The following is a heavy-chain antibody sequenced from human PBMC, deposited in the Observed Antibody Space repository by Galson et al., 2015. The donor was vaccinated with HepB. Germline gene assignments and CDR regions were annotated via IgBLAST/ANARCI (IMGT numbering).Heavy chain of an antibody. Sequence: SVKVSCKASGYTFTSYAMHWVRQAPGQRLEWMGWINAGNGNTKYSQKFQGRVTITRDTSASTAYMELSSLRSEDTAVYYCARDPLITMVPSGWFDPWGQGTLVTVSS. CDR2: INAGNGNT. CDR1: GYTFTSYA. D-gene: IGHD3-10*01. J-gene: IGHJ5*02. V-gene: IGHV1-3*01. CDR3: ARDPLITMVPSGWFDP.